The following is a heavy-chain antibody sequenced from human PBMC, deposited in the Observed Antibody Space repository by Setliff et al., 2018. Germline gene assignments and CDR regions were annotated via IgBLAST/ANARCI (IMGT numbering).Heavy chain of an antibody. D-gene: IGHD6-6*01. Sequence: SETLSLTCTVSGASISSGTYYWAWIRQPPGKGLEWIGRIHYRGTTYSNASLASRLTISVDTSKDQFSLKVISMTAADTAVYYCARGRNIAARLLDSWGQGTRVTVSS. CDR1: GASISSGTYY. CDR2: IHYRGTT. CDR3: ARGRNIAARLLDS. V-gene: IGHV4-39*02. J-gene: IGHJ4*02.